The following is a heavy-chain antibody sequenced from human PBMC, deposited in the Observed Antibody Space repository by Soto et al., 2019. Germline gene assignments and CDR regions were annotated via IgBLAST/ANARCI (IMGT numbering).Heavy chain of an antibody. D-gene: IGHD6-13*01. V-gene: IGHV6-1*01. CDR3: ARERYSSSWSSYYFDY. CDR2: TYYRSKWYN. CDR1: GDSVSSNSAA. J-gene: IGHJ4*02. Sequence: PSQTLSLTCAISGDSVSSNSAARNWIRQSPSRGLEWLGRTYYRSKWYNDYAVSVKSRITFNPDTSKNQFSLQLNSVTPEDTAVYYCARERYSSSWSSYYFDYWGQGTLVTVSS.